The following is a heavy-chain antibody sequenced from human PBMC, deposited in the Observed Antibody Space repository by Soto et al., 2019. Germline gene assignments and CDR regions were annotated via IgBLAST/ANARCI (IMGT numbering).Heavy chain of an antibody. CDR1: GFTFSNYW. J-gene: IGHJ4*02. CDR3: AKDGPDDSSGYFSFEY. V-gene: IGHV3-7*03. Sequence: GGSLRLSCAASGFTFSNYWMNWVRQAPGKGLEWVANIKQDGSEKNYVDSVKGRFTISRDNAKNSLYLQINSLSADDTAVFYCAKDGPDDSSGYFSFEYWGQGTLVTVSS. D-gene: IGHD3-22*01. CDR2: IKQDGSEK.